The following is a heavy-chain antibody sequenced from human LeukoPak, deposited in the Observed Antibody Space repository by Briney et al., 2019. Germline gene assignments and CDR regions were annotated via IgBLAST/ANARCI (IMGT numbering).Heavy chain of an antibody. J-gene: IGHJ3*02. D-gene: IGHD3-22*01. CDR1: GFTFSNAW. CDR2: ISYDGSNK. CDR3: ARDPGFTMTDAFDI. Sequence: PGGSLRLSCAASGFTFSNAWMSWVRQAPGKGLEWVAVISYDGSNKYYADSVKGRFTISRDNSKNTLYLQMNSLRAEDTAVYYCARDPGFTMTDAFDIWGQGTMVTVSS. V-gene: IGHV3-30-3*01.